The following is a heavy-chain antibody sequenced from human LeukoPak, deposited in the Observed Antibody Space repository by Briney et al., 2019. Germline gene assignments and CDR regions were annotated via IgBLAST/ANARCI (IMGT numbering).Heavy chain of an antibody. CDR3: ARHRSKTLYDAFDI. J-gene: IGHJ3*02. CDR1: GFTFSSYG. Sequence: GGSLRLSCAASGFTFSSYGMHWVRQAPGKGLEWVAVIWYDGSNKYYADSVKGRFTISRDNSKNTLYLQMNSLRAEDTAVYYCARHRSKTLYDAFDIWGQGTKVTVSS. V-gene: IGHV3-33*01. CDR2: IWYDGSNK. D-gene: IGHD2-2*02.